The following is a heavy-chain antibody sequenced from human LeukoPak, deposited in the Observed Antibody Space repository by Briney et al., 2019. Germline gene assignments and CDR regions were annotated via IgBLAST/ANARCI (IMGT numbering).Heavy chain of an antibody. CDR1: GGSISSYY. J-gene: IGHJ3*02. D-gene: IGHD2-2*01. CDR2: IYYSGDT. Sequence: SETLSLTCTVSGGSISSYYWSWIRQPPGKGLEWIGHIYYSGDTNYNPSLRSRVTISVDKSKNQFSLKLSSVTAADTAVYYCARGRIVVVPAATENAFDIWGQGTVVTVSS. CDR3: ARGRIVVVPAATENAFDI. V-gene: IGHV4-59*12.